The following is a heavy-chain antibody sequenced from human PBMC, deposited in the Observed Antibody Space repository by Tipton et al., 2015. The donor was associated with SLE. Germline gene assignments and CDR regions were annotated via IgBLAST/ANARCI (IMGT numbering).Heavy chain of an antibody. Sequence: LSLTCAASGFTFSSYSMNWVRQAPGKGLEWVSSISSSSSYIYYADSVKGRFTISRDNAKNSLYLQMNSLRAEDTAVYYCAREVGTAYYYYYGMDVWGQGTTVTVSS. D-gene: IGHD1-7*01. V-gene: IGHV3-21*03. CDR1: GFTFSSYS. J-gene: IGHJ6*02. CDR2: ISSSSSYI. CDR3: AREVGTAYYYYYGMDV.